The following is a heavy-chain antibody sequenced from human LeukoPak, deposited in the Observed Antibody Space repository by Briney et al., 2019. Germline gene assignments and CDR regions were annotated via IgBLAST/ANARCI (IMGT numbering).Heavy chain of an antibody. D-gene: IGHD3-10*01. CDR1: GGSFSGYY. CDR3: ARGVRYGSGSYRAKNWFDP. Sequence: PLETLSLTCAVYGGSFSGYYWSWIRQPPGKGVEWIGEINHSGSTNYNRSLKSRVTISVDTSKNQFSLKLSSVTAADTAVYYCARGVRYGSGSYRAKNWFDPWGQGTLVTVSS. J-gene: IGHJ5*02. V-gene: IGHV4-34*01. CDR2: INHSGST.